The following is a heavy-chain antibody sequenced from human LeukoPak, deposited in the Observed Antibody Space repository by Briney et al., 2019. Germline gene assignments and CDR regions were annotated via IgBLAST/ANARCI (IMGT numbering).Heavy chain of an antibody. V-gene: IGHV3-30-3*01. J-gene: IGHJ4*02. CDR1: GFTFGSYA. D-gene: IGHD6-13*01. CDR2: ISYDGSNK. Sequence: GGSLRLSCAASGFTFGSYAMHWVRQAPGKGLEWVAVISYDGSNKYYADSVKGRFTISRDNSKNTLYLQMNSLRAEDTAVYYCARDAAAEFDYWGQGTLVTVSS. CDR3: ARDAAAEFDY.